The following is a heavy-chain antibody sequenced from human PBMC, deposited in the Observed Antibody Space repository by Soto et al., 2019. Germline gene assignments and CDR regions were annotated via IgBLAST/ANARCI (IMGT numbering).Heavy chain of an antibody. D-gene: IGHD4-17*01. Sequence: EVQLLESGGGLVQPGGSLRLSCAASGFTFSSYAMSWVRQAPGKGLEWVSAISGSGGSTYYADSVKGRFTISSDNSKNTLSLHMNSVRAAATSVYYCEKEYSLRVYGDYVEAFDIWGQGTMVTVSS. CDR2: ISGSGGST. CDR3: EKEYSLRVYGDYVEAFDI. CDR1: GFTFSSYA. V-gene: IGHV3-23*01. J-gene: IGHJ3*02.